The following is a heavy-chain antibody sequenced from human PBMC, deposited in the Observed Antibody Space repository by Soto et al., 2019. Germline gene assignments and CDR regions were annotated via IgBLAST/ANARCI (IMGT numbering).Heavy chain of an antibody. J-gene: IGHJ4*02. Sequence: GGSLRLSWAASEFTCDTYAMSWVRQAPGKGLEWVSAISGSGGSPSYADSVQGRFTISRDNPKNTLYLQMNSLRVEDTAMYYCAKARCSTTDCYVPDYWGQGTLVTVSS. CDR2: ISGSGGSP. CDR1: EFTCDTYA. CDR3: AKARCSTTDCYVPDY. D-gene: IGHD2-2*01. V-gene: IGHV3-23*01.